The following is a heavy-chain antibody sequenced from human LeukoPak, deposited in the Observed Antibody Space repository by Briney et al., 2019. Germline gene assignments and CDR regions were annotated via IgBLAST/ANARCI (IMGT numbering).Heavy chain of an antibody. CDR3: ARSNWNYDGHFDY. CDR1: GGSISSYY. Sequence: PSETLSLTCTVSGGSISSYYWSWIRQPPGKGLEWIGYVYYSGSTNYNPSLKSRVTISVDTSKNQFSLNLTSVIAADTAVHYCARSNWNYDGHFDYWGQGVLVTVSS. V-gene: IGHV4-59*01. CDR2: VYYSGST. D-gene: IGHD1-7*01. J-gene: IGHJ4*02.